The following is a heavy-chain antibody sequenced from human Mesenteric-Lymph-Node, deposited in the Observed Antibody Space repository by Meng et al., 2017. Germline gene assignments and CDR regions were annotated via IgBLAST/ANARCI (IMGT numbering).Heavy chain of an antibody. CDR2: MNPNRGNT. CDR1: GYTFTSYD. V-gene: IGHV1-8*03. J-gene: IGHJ3*02. D-gene: IGHD2-2*01. CDR3: ARVRYCSSTSCYAFDI. Sequence: ASVKVSCKASGYTFTSYDINWVRQATGQGLEWMGWMNPNRGNTGDAQKFQGRVTITRNTSISTAYMELSSLSSEDTAVYYCARVRYCSSTSCYAFDIWGQGTMVTVSS.